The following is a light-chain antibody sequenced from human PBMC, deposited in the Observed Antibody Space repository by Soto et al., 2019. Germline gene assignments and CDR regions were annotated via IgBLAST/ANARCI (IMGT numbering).Light chain of an antibody. Sequence: DIQMTQSPASLSASVGDRVTITCRASPTVSTYLTWYQKKPGKAPKLLIYCASSLQSGVPSRFSGNGSETDFTLTISSLQPEDFATYYCQKSYSAPETFGQGTRVEIE. J-gene: IGKJ1*01. CDR1: PTVSTY. CDR2: CAS. V-gene: IGKV1-39*01. CDR3: QKSYSAPET.